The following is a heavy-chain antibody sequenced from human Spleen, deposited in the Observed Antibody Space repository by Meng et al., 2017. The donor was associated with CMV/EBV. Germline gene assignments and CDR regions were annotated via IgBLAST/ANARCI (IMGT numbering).Heavy chain of an antibody. D-gene: IGHD5-18*01. CDR1: GGSISSSNW. Sequence: QVHLQGSGPGLVKPSGTLSLTCAVSGGSISSSNWWSWVRQPPGKGLEWIGEIYHSGSTNYNPSLKSRVTISVDTSKNQFSLKLSSVTAADTAVYYCARGQSQWIQLPFDYWGQGTLVTVSS. CDR2: IYHSGST. J-gene: IGHJ4*02. V-gene: IGHV4-4*02. CDR3: ARGQSQWIQLPFDY.